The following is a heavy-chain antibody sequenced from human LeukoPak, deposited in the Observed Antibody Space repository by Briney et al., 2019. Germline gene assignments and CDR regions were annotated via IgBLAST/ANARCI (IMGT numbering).Heavy chain of an antibody. J-gene: IGHJ3*02. V-gene: IGHV3-23*01. Sequence: PGGSLRLSCAASGFTFSSYAMSRVRQAPGKGLEWVSAISGSGGSTYYADSVKGRFTISRDNSKNTLYLQMNSLRAEDTAVYYCAKDQNYDILTQEAFDIWGQGTMVTVSS. CDR1: GFTFSSYA. D-gene: IGHD3-9*01. CDR3: AKDQNYDILTQEAFDI. CDR2: ISGSGGST.